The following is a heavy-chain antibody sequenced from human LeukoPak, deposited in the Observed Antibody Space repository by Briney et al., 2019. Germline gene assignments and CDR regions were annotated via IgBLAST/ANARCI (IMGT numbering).Heavy chain of an antibody. CDR1: GGSISSGDYY. V-gene: IGHV4-30-4*08. Sequence: PSETLSLTCTVSGGSISSGDYYWSWIRQPPGKGLEWIGYIYYSGSTYHNPSLKSRVTISVDTSKNQFSLKLSSVTAADTAVYYCARWVVGAKGAFDYWGQGTLVTVSS. D-gene: IGHD1-26*01. CDR2: IYYSGST. CDR3: ARWVVGAKGAFDY. J-gene: IGHJ4*02.